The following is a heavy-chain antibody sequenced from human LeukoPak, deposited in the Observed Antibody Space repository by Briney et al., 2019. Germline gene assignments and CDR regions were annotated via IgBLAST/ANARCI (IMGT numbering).Heavy chain of an antibody. CDR1: GDSVSNGNYY. D-gene: IGHD3-10*01. CDR3: ARSQNYYGSGDY. V-gene: IGHV4-61*03. J-gene: IGHJ4*02. Sequence: PSETLSLTCTVSGDSVSNGNYYWSWLRQPPGKALEWIGYIYYTGNTYYNPSLEGRATISVDTSKNHFSVKLSSVTAADTAVYYCARSQNYYGSGDYWSQGTLVTVSS. CDR2: IYYTGNT.